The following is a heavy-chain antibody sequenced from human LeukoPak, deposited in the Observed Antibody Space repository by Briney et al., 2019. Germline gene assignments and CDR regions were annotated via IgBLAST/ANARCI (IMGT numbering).Heavy chain of an antibody. V-gene: IGHV3-15*01. J-gene: IGHJ4*02. CDR3: TTALKSIVVVPAAYDY. CDR1: GFTFSSYA. D-gene: IGHD2-2*01. Sequence: GGSLRLSCAASGFTFSSYAMSWVRQAPGKGLEWVGRIKSKTDGGTTDYAAPVKGRFTISRDDSKNTLYLQMNSLKTEDTAVYYCTTALKSIVVVPAAYDYWGQGTLVTVSS. CDR2: IKSKTDGGTT.